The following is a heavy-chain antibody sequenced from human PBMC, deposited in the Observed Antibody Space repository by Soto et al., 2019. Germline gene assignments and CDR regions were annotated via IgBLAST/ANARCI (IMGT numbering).Heavy chain of an antibody. Sequence: PGVSLRLSCVASGFPLRSYGMHWVRQAPGKGLEWVAFTSYDGSNNFYEDAVKGRFTISRDNSKNTLYLQMNSLRGEDTAVYYCAKSQADIVIKFYYGLDVWGKGTTVTVS. CDR3: AKSQADIVIKFYYGLDV. CDR1: GFPLRSYG. J-gene: IGHJ6*04. V-gene: IGHV3-30*18. D-gene: IGHD5-12*01. CDR2: TSYDGSNN.